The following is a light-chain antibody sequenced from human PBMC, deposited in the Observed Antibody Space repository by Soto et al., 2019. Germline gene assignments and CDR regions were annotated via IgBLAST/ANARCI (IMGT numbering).Light chain of an antibody. V-gene: IGLV2-8*01. Sequence: QSVLTQPPSASGSPGQSVAISCTGTASDIGGYSFVSWYQQHPGKAPKLLIYDVNKRPSGVPDRFSGSKSGNTASLTVSRLQAEDEAEYYCSAHGGTNPYVFGTGTKLTVL. CDR1: ASDIGGYSF. J-gene: IGLJ1*01. CDR3: SAHGGTNPYV. CDR2: DVN.